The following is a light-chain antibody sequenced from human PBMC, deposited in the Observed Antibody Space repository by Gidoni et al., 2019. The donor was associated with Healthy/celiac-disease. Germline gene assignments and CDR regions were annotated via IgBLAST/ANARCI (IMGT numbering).Light chain of an antibody. CDR3: QQYGSSCS. V-gene: IGKV3-20*01. J-gene: IGKJ2*04. Sequence: IVLTQSPGTLSLSPGERATLSCRASQSVSSSYLAWYQQKPGQAPRLLIYGASSRATGIPDRFSGSGSGTDFTLTISRLEPEDFAVYYCQQYGSSCSFXQXTKLEIK. CDR1: QSVSSSY. CDR2: GAS.